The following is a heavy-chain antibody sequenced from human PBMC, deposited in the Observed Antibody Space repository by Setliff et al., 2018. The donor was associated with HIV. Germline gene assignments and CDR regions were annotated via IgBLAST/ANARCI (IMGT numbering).Heavy chain of an antibody. V-gene: IGHV4-39*02. CDR1: GGSITTKNYY. Sequence: SETLSLTCTVSGGSITTKNYYWGWIRQPPGKGLEWFGSLSYSGQTFYNPSLKSRVTISVDTSKNHCSLKLRSVTAADTAVYYCARGNGWYAFWGQGTMVTVSS. CDR3: ARGNGWYAF. J-gene: IGHJ3*01. D-gene: IGHD6-19*01. CDR2: LSYSGQT.